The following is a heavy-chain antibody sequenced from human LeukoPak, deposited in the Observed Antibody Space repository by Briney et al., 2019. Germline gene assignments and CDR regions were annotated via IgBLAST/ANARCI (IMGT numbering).Heavy chain of an antibody. Sequence: PSETLSLTCAVYGGSFSGYYWSWIRQPPGKGLEWIGGINHSGSTNYNPSLKSRVTISVDTSKNQFSLKLSSVTAADTAVYYCARGPTDYDILTGYSPQPGFNYWGQGTLVTVSS. CDR1: GGSFSGYY. V-gene: IGHV4-34*01. J-gene: IGHJ4*02. CDR2: INHSGST. D-gene: IGHD3-9*01. CDR3: ARGPTDYDILTGYSPQPGFNY.